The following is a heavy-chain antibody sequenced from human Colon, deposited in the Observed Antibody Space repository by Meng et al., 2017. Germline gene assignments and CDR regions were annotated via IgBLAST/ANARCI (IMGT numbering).Heavy chain of an antibody. CDR1: GGSINSGSYY. Sequence: SETLSLTCTVSGGSINSGSYYWSWIRQPAGEGLGWVGRIYASGNTNYNPSLKSRVTMSLDTSNNQFSLRLTSVTAADTAVYYCARTDTSASYHYFDYWGQGTLVTVSS. J-gene: IGHJ4*02. D-gene: IGHD3-22*01. CDR2: IYASGNT. V-gene: IGHV4-61*02. CDR3: ARTDTSASYHYFDY.